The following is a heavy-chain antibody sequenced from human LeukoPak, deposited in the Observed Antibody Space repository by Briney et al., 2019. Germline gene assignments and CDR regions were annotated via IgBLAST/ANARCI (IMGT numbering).Heavy chain of an antibody. CDR3: AKSPAGSSWPSIDY. J-gene: IGHJ4*02. V-gene: IGHV3-23*01. CDR1: GFTFSNYA. CDR2: ISGSGGST. Sequence: GGSLRLSCEASGFTFSNYAMSWVRQAPGKGLECVSPISGSGGSTYYRDSVKGRFTVSRDNSRNTLYLQMNSRRAEDTAVYYCAKSPAGSSWPSIDYWGQGTLVTVSS. D-gene: IGHD6-13*01.